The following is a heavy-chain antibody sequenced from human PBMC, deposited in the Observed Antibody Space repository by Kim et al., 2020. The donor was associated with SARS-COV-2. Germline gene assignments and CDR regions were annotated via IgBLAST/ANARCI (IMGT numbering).Heavy chain of an antibody. D-gene: IGHD3-22*01. V-gene: IGHV3-9*01. J-gene: IGHJ3*02. Sequence: GGSLRLSCAASGFTFGDYAMHWVRQAPGKGLEWVSGISWNSGSIGYADSVKGRFTISRDNAKNSLYLQMNSLRAEDTALYYCAKDMAYDSSGRKGGGTFDIWGQGTMVTVSS. CDR1: GFTFGDYA. CDR2: ISWNSGSI. CDR3: AKDMAYDSSGRKGGGTFDI.